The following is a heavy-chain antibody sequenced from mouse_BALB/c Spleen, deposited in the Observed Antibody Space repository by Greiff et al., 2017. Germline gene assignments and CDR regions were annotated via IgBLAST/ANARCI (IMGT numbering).Heavy chain of an antibody. V-gene: IGHV14-1*02. CDR3: ARGGGGSHYFDY. Sequence: EVQGVESGAELVRSGASVKLSCTASGFNIKDYYMHWVKQRPEQGLEWIGWIDPENGNTIYDPKFQGKASITADTSSNTAYLQLSSLTSEDTAVYYCARGGGGSHYFDYWGQGTTLTVAS. D-gene: IGHD1-1*01. J-gene: IGHJ2*01. CDR1: GFNIKDYY. CDR2: IDPENGNT.